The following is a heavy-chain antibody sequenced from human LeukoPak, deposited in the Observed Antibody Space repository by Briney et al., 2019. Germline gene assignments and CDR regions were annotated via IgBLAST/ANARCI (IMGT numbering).Heavy chain of an antibody. J-gene: IGHJ4*02. V-gene: IGHV4-34*01. CDR1: GGSFSDYY. CDR2: INRSGST. D-gene: IGHD1/OR15-1a*01. Sequence: PSETLSLTCAVYGGSFSDYYWSWLRQPPGKGLEWIGEINRSGSTNYSPSLRSRVTISVDTSKDQFSLKLSSVTAADTAVYYCARRPINKYYFDYWGQGTLVTVSS. CDR3: ARRPINKYYFDY.